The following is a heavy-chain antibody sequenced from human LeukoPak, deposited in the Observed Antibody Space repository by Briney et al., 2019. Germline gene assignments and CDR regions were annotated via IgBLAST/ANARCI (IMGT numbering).Heavy chain of an antibody. CDR3: ARDLGGLRYSGALDI. D-gene: IGHD3-16*01. CDR2: IIPIFGTA. Sequence: ASVKVSCKASGGTFSSYAISWVRQAPGQGLEWMGGIIPIFGTANYAQKFQGRVTITTDESTSTAYMELSSLRSEDTAVYYCARDLGGLRYSGALDIWGQGTMVTVSS. V-gene: IGHV1-69*05. J-gene: IGHJ3*02. CDR1: GGTFSSYA.